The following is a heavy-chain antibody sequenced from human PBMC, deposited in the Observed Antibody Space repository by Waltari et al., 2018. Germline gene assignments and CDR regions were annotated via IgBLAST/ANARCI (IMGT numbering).Heavy chain of an antibody. CDR3: ARVPYCSSTSCYGSAWFDP. D-gene: IGHD2-2*01. Sequence: QVQLQESGPGLVKPSETLSLTCPVSGYSISSGYYWGWIRQPPGKGLEWIGSIYHSGSTYYNPSLKSRVTISVDTSKNQFSLKLSSVTAADTAVYYCARVPYCSSTSCYGSAWFDPWGQGTLVTVSS. CDR1: GYSISSGYY. J-gene: IGHJ5*02. V-gene: IGHV4-38-2*02. CDR2: IYHSGST.